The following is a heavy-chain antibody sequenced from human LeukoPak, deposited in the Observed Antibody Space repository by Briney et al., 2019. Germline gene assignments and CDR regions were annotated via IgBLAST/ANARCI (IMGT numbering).Heavy chain of an antibody. D-gene: IGHD3-22*01. V-gene: IGHV3-9*01. CDR3: ARYNADSSAYWVNYYFDL. CDR2: ISWNSGSI. J-gene: IGHJ2*01. CDR1: GFTFDDYA. Sequence: GRSLRLSCAASGFTFDDYAMHWVRQAPGKGLEWVSGISWNSGSIGYADSVKGRFTISRDNAKNSLYLQMNSLSAEDTAVYYCARYNADSSAYWVNYYFDLWGRGTLVTVSS.